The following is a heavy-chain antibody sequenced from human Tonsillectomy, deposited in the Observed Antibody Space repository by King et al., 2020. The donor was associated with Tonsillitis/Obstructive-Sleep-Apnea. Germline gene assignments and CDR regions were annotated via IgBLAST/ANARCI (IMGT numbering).Heavy chain of an antibody. J-gene: IGHJ4*02. CDR3: ASGYYFDY. V-gene: IGHV4-34*01. Sequence: VQLQQWGAGLLKPSEPLSLPCAVYGGSFSGYYWSWIRQPPGKGLEWIGEINHSGSTNYNPSLKSRVTISVDTSKNQFSLKLSSVTAADTAVYYCASGYYFDYWGQGTLVTVSS. CDR2: INHSGST. CDR1: GGSFSGYY.